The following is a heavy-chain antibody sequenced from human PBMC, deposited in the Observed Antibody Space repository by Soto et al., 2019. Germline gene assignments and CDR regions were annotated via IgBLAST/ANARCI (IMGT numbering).Heavy chain of an antibody. CDR3: ARDGGYCSSTSCRRSFYYYYGMDV. J-gene: IGHJ6*02. CDR2: ISSSSSYI. D-gene: IGHD2-2*01. Sequence: KPGGSLRLSCAASGFTFSSYSMNWVRQAPGKGLEWVSSISSSSSYIYYADSVKGRFTISRDNAKNSLYLQMNSLRAEDTAVYYCARDGGYCSSTSCRRSFYYYYGMDVWGQGTTVTVSS. CDR1: GFTFSSYS. V-gene: IGHV3-21*01.